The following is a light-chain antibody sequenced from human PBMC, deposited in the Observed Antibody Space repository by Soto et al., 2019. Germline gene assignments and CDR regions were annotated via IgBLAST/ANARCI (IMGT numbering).Light chain of an antibody. V-gene: IGKV3-20*01. CDR3: QQYRSSPMYT. Sequence: EIVLTQSPGTLSLSPGERATLSCRASQSVSSSYLAWYQQKPGQAPRLLIYGASNRATGIPDRFSGSGSGTDFTLTISRLEPEDFAVYYCQQYRSSPMYTFGQGTKLEIK. CDR2: GAS. J-gene: IGKJ2*01. CDR1: QSVSSSY.